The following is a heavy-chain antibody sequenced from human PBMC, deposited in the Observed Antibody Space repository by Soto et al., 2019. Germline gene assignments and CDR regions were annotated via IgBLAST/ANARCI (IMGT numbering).Heavy chain of an antibody. D-gene: IGHD1-26*01. V-gene: IGHV1-69*13. Sequence: SVKVSCKASGGTFSSYAISWVRQAPGQGLEWMGGIIPIFGTANYAQKFQGKVTITADESTSTAYMELSSLRSEDTAVYYCARVIPRGVGAKAFPRRYYFDYWGQGTLVTVSS. CDR2: IIPIFGTA. J-gene: IGHJ4*02. CDR1: GGTFSSYA. CDR3: ARVIPRGVGAKAFPRRYYFDY.